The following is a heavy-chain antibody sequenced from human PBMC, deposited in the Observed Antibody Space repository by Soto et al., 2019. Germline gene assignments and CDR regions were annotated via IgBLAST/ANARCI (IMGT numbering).Heavy chain of an antibody. CDR3: ARVVLLWFGESLNYYYYYGIDV. D-gene: IGHD3-10*01. Sequence: QVQLVQSGAEVKKPGASVKVSCKASGYTFTSYGISWVRQAPGQGLEWMGWISAYNGNTNYAQKLQGRVTMTTDTSKSTAYMELRSLRSDDTAVYYCARVVLLWFGESLNYYYYYGIDVWGQGTTVTVSS. J-gene: IGHJ6*02. CDR2: ISAYNGNT. V-gene: IGHV1-18*01. CDR1: GYTFTSYG.